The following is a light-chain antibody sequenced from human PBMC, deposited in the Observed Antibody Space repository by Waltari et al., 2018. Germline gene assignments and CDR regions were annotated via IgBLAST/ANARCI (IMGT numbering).Light chain of an antibody. CDR2: EGN. Sequence: QSALTQPASVSGSPGQSITISCTGTSSDVGTYNFSSWYQQNPGKAPKLMIYEGNKRPSGVSNRFSGSKAGNMASLTISGLQAEDEADYYCYSYAGSGTWVFGGGTKLTVL. CDR1: SSDVGTYNF. V-gene: IGLV2-23*01. CDR3: YSYAGSGTWV. J-gene: IGLJ3*02.